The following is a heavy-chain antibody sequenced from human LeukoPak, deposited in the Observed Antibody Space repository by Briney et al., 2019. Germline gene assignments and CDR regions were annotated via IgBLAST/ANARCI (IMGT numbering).Heavy chain of an antibody. D-gene: IGHD4-17*01. V-gene: IGHV1-2*06. CDR3: ARDLDYGDYGVDAFDI. Sequence: ASVKVSCKASGYTFTGYYMHWVRQAPGQGLEWMGRINPNSGGTNYAQKFQGRVTMTRDTSISTAYMELSRLRSDDTAVYYCARDLDYGDYGVDAFDIWGQGTMVTVSS. CDR1: GYTFTGYY. CDR2: INPNSGGT. J-gene: IGHJ3*02.